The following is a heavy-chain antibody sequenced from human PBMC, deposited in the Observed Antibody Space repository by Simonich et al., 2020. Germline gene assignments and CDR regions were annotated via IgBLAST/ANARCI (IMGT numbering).Heavy chain of an antibody. J-gene: IGHJ3*02. Sequence: QLQLQESGPGLVKPSETLSLTCTVSGGSISSSSYYWGWIRQPPGKGLEWIGSIYYSGLTYYNPSLKSRVTISVDTSKNQFSLKLSSVTAADTAVYYCARHAGFAFDIWGQGTMVTVSS. CDR2: IYYSGLT. CDR3: ARHAGFAFDI. D-gene: IGHD6-13*01. CDR1: GGSISSSSYY. V-gene: IGHV4-39*01.